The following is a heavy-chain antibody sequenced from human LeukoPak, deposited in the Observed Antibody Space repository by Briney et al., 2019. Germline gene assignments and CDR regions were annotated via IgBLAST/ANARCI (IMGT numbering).Heavy chain of an antibody. CDR3: ARRKGYCSSTSCYARGRSGVSWFDP. J-gene: IGHJ5*02. V-gene: IGHV4-34*01. D-gene: IGHD2-2*01. CDR1: GGSFSGYY. CDR2: INHSGST. Sequence: SETLSLTCAVYGGSFSGYYWSWIRQPPGKGLEWIGEINHSGSTNYNPSLKSRVTISVDTSKNQFSLKLSSVTAADTAVYYCARRKGYCSSTSCYARGRSGVSWFDPWGQGTLVTVSS.